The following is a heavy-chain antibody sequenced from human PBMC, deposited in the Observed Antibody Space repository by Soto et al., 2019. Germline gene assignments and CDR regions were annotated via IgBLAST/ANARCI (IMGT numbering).Heavy chain of an antibody. V-gene: IGHV1-18*01. J-gene: IGHJ6*02. CDR3: ARGYYYGSGRPTPGGMDV. CDR2: SSTYTGNT. Sequence: QVHLVQSGAEVKKPGASVKVSCKASGYTFTNYDINWVRQAPGQGLEWMGWSSTYTGNTNYAQKLQDRVTMTTDTSTSTAYRELRSLRSDDTAVYYCARGYYYGSGRPTPGGMDVWGQETTVTVSS. CDR1: GYTFTNYD. D-gene: IGHD3-10*01.